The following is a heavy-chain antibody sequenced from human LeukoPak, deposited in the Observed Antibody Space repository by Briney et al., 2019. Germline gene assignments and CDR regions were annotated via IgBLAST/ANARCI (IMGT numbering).Heavy chain of an antibody. Sequence: GRSLRLSCAASGFTFSSYAMHWVRQAPGKGLEWMAVISYDGSNKYYADSVKGRFTISRDNSKNTLYLQMNSLRAEDTAVYYCAKDGRFPNWFDPWGQGTLVTVSS. J-gene: IGHJ5*02. V-gene: IGHV3-30*04. CDR1: GFTFSSYA. CDR3: AKDGRFPNWFDP. D-gene: IGHD1-1*01. CDR2: ISYDGSNK.